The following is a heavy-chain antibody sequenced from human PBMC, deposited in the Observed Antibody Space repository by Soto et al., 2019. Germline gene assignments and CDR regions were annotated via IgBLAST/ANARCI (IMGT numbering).Heavy chain of an antibody. CDR1: GFTFGDYA. D-gene: IGHD1-26*01. CDR2: IRSKAYGGTT. J-gene: IGHJ6*02. Sequence: GGSLRLSCTASGFTFGDYAMSWFRQAPGKGLEWVGFIRSKAYGGTTEYAASVKGRFTISRDDSKSIAYLQMNSLKTEDTAVYHCTRSEWELPDYYYYYGMDVWGQGTTVTVSS. CDR3: TRSEWELPDYYYYYGMDV. V-gene: IGHV3-49*03.